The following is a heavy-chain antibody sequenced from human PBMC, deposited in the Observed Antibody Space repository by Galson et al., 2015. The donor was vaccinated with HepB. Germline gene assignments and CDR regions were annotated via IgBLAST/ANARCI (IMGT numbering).Heavy chain of an antibody. CDR2: ISYDGSNK. Sequence: SLRLSCAASGFTFSSYAMHWVRQAPGKGLEWVAVISYDGSNKYYADSVKGRFTISRDNSKNTLYLQMNSLRAEDTAVYYCPRDSGGGNYDFSSTYQFYYYYGMDVWGQGTTVTVSS. CDR1: GFTFSSYA. V-gene: IGHV3-30*04. D-gene: IGHD3-3*01. CDR3: PRDSGGGNYDFSSTYQFYYYYGMDV. J-gene: IGHJ6*02.